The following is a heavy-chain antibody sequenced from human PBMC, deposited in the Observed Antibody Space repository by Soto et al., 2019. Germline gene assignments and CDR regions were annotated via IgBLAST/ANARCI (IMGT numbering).Heavy chain of an antibody. CDR2: ISSTGDRT. J-gene: IGHJ4*02. Sequence: EVQLLESGGGLVQPGGSLRLSCAASRFTFNNYAMSWVRQAPGKGLEWVSGISSTGDRTNYADSVKGRFTISRDNSKNTLYRQMNSLRDEDTAVYYCAKDYTCSGGSCYLFEYWGQGTLVTVSS. CDR3: AKDYTCSGGSCYLFEY. CDR1: RFTFNNYA. V-gene: IGHV3-23*01. D-gene: IGHD2-15*01.